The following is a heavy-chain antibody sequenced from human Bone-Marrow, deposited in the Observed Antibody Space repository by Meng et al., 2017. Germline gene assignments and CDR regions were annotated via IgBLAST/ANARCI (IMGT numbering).Heavy chain of an antibody. J-gene: IGHJ5*01. CDR3: ARVKVGALRNNWFDP. CDR1: GFTFSDYY. CDR2: ISISGSTI. V-gene: IGHV3-11*01. D-gene: IGHD1-26*01. Sequence: GESLKISCAASGFTFSDYYMSWIRQAPGKGLEWVSYISISGSTIYYADSVKGRFTISRDNAKNSLYLQMNSLRAEETAVYYCARVKVGALRNNWFDPWGQGTPVTVSS.